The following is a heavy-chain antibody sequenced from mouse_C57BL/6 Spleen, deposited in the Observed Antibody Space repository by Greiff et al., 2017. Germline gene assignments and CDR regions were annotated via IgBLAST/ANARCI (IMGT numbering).Heavy chain of an antibody. J-gene: IGHJ2*02. CDR3: ARSDGYYLYDFDD. CDR1: GYAFSSYW. V-gene: IGHV1-82*01. Sequence: VQLQQSGPELVKPGASVKISCKASGYAFSSYWMNWVKQRPGQGLEWIGRIYPGDGATNYNGKFKGKATLTADKSSSTAYMQLSSLTAEDSAVYFCARSDGYYLYDFDDWGQGTSLTVSS. D-gene: IGHD2-3*01. CDR2: IYPGDGAT.